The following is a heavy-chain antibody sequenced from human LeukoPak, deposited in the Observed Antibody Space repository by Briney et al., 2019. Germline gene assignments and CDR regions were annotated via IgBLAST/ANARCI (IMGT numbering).Heavy chain of an antibody. J-gene: IGHJ6*03. CDR2: IIPIFGTA. Sequence: GASVKVSCKASGGTFSSYAISWVRQAPGQGLEWMGGIIPIFGTANYAQKFQGRVTITADKSTSTAYMELSSLRSEDTAVYYCARAPYSSPTYYYCYMDVWGKGTTVTVSS. CDR3: ARAPYSSPTYYYCYMDV. D-gene: IGHD6-13*01. CDR1: GGTFSSYA. V-gene: IGHV1-69*06.